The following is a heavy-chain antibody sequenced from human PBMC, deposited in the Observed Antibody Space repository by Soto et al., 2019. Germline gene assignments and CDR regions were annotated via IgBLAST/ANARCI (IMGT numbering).Heavy chain of an antibody. V-gene: IGHV3-21*01. J-gene: IGHJ4*02. D-gene: IGHD1-1*01. CDR2: ISSSGSM. CDR1: GFTFSSCT. Sequence: EVQLVESGGGLVKPGGYLRLSCAVSGFTFSSCTMNWVRQAPGKGLEWVSSISSSGSMYYADSVKGRFTISRDNAKNSLYLQMNSLRAEDTAVYYCAREVQPVVRREYDYWGQGTLVTVSS. CDR3: AREVQPVVRREYDY.